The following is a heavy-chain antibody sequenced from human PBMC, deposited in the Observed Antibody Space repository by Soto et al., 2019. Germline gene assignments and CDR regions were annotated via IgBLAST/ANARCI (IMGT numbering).Heavy chain of an antibody. CDR2: INTANGRT. J-gene: IGHJ4*02. CDR1: GYTFSSYA. CDR3: ARGGLSTPMVRWCHY. D-gene: IGHD3-10*01. V-gene: IGHV1-3*04. Sequence: QVQLVQSGAEVKKPGASVKVSCKASGYTFSSYAMHWVRQTPGQRLEWMGWINTANGRTTYSQKFQGRLTINRDTSASTAYMELSSLRFEDTAVYYCARGGLSTPMVRWCHYWGQGTPVTVSS.